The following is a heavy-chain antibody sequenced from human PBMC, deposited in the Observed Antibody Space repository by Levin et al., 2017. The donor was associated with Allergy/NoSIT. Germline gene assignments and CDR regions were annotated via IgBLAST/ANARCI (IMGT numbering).Heavy chain of an antibody. J-gene: IGHJ5*02. Sequence: GGSLRLSCAASGFTFSDYYMSWIRQAPGKGLEWLSYISSDSSYTNYADSVKGRFTISRDNAEKSLYLQMNSLRVDDTAVYYCVRDYYGSGSYGWFDPWGQGTLVTVSS. V-gene: IGHV3-11*05. D-gene: IGHD3-10*01. CDR3: VRDYYGSGSYGWFDP. CDR2: ISSDSSYT. CDR1: GFTFSDYY.